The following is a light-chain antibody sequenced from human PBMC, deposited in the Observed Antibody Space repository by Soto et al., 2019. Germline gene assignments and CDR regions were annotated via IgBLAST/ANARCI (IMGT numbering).Light chain of an antibody. CDR3: SSYAGSGTFV. J-gene: IGLJ1*01. V-gene: IGLV2-23*01. Sequence: QSVLTQPASVSGSPGQSITISCTGTSSDVGSYNLVSWYQQHTGKAPKLMIYEGNRRPSGVSNRFSGSKSGNTASLTISGLQAEDEADYYCSSYAGSGTFVFGSGTKLTVL. CDR1: SSDVGSYNL. CDR2: EGN.